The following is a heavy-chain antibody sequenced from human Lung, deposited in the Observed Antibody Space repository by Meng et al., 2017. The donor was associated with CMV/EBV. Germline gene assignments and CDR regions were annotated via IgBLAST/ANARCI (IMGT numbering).Heavy chain of an antibody. D-gene: IGHD1-14*01. J-gene: IGHJ4*02. CDR3: ARHHHSPTFDY. CDR2: VVYSGTT. Sequence: QLHLQGSGPGLVTPSETLSLTCTVSGGSISSSSYYWAWIRQPPGEGLEWIGSVVYSGTTYYTSSFKSRVSISVDTSKNQFSLKLSSVTAADTAVYYCARHHHSPTFDYWGQGTLVTVAS. CDR1: GGSISSSSYY. V-gene: IGHV4-39*01.